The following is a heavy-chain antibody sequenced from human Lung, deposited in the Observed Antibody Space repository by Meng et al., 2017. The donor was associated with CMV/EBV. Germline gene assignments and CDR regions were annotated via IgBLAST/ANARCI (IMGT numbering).Heavy chain of an antibody. CDR2: INHSGST. CDR3: ARGRYDFWSGYYRGSFDY. V-gene: IGHV4-34*01. D-gene: IGHD3-3*01. Sequence: SXTXSLXCAVYGGSFSGYYWSWIRQPPGKGLEWIGEINHSGSTNYNPSLKSRVPISVDTSKNQFSLKLSSVTAADTAVYYCARGRYDFWSGYYRGSFDYWGQGXLVTVSS. CDR1: GGSFSGYY. J-gene: IGHJ4*01.